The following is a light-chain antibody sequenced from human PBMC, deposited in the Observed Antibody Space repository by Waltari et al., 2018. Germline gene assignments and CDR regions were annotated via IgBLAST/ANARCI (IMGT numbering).Light chain of an antibody. V-gene: IGLV2-14*01. CDR3: SSYTASSTWV. CDR2: EVT. J-gene: IGLJ3*02. Sequence: QSALTQPASVSGSPGQSISISCTGTSSDIGVYNYFPWFQQYPGKAPKLMIYEVTNRPSGVSDRFSGSKSDNTASLTISGLQAEDEADYYCSSYTASSTWVFGGGTKLSVL. CDR1: SSDIGVYNY.